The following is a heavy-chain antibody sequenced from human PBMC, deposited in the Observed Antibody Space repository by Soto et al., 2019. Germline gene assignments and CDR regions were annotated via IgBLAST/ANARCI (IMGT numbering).Heavy chain of an antibody. J-gene: IGHJ6*02. V-gene: IGHV7-4-1*01. CDR1: GYTFTSYA. CDR3: AREGSLTYYYYGMDV. Sequence: ASVKVSCKASGYTFTSYAMNWVRQAPGQGLEWMGWINTNTGNPTYAQGFTGRFVFSLDTSVSTAYLQICSLKAEDTAVYYCAREGSLTYYYYGMDVWGQGTTVTVSS. D-gene: IGHD2-15*01. CDR2: INTNTGNP.